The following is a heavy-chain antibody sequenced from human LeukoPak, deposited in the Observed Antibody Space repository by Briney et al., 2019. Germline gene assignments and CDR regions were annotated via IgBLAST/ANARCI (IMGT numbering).Heavy chain of an antibody. CDR1: GGSISSYY. D-gene: IGHD3-10*01. Sequence: SETLSLTCTVSGGSISSYYWSWIRQPPEKGLEWVGYISYSGGTNYNPSLKSRVTRSVDTSKNQFSLKLNSMTAADTAVYYCARTNYGSGSHYNGSFDYWGQGTLVTVSS. CDR2: ISYSGGT. J-gene: IGHJ4*02. CDR3: ARTNYGSGSHYNGSFDY. V-gene: IGHV4-59*01.